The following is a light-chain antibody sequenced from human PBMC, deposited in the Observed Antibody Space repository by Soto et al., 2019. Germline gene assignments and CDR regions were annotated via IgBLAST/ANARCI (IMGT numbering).Light chain of an antibody. CDR3: QHYKSDSRT. CDR1: QSSSAW. J-gene: IGKJ1*01. Sequence: DIQMTQSPSTLSSSVGDRVTITCRASQSSSAWLDWYQQKPGKAPKLLIYKASSLESGVPSRFSGSGSGTEFTLTIRSLQPDDFATYYCQHYKSDSRTFGQGTKVEIK. CDR2: KAS. V-gene: IGKV1-5*03.